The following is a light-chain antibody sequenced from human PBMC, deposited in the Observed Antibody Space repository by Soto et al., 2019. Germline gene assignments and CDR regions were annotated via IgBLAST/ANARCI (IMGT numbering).Light chain of an antibody. CDR3: YSITGAVTYV. Sequence: QSVLTQPASVSGSPGQSITISCTGTSDDIGSYNILSWYQQYPGEAPKLIIYEVSKRPSGVSNRFSGSKSGNTASLTISGLQTEDEAEYYCYSITGAVTYVFGTGTKVTVL. J-gene: IGLJ1*01. V-gene: IGLV2-23*02. CDR1: SDDIGSYNI. CDR2: EVS.